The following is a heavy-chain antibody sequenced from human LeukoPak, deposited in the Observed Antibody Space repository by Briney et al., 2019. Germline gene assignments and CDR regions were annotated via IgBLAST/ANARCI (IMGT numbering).Heavy chain of an antibody. V-gene: IGHV4-4*07. CDR3: ARRDYSSGWSFDK. CDR1: GGSISNYH. J-gene: IGHJ4*02. Sequence: PSETLSLTCTVSGGSISNYHWTWIRQPAGKGLEWIGQIHTSGSTNYNPPLKSRVTMSIDTPENQVSLTMRSVTAADTTVYYCARRDYSSGWSFDKWGQGTLVTVSS. D-gene: IGHD6-19*01. CDR2: IHTSGST.